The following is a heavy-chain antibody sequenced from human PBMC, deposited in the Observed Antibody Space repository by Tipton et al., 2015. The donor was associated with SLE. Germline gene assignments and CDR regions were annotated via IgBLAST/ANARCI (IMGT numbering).Heavy chain of an antibody. CDR1: GGSISSYY. V-gene: IGHV4-59*01. CDR3: ARGRGIVVVPARAFDI. J-gene: IGHJ3*02. Sequence: TLSLTCTVSGGSISSYYWSWIRQPPGKGLEWIGYIYYGGSTNYNPSLKSRVTISVDTSKNQFSLRLSSVTAADTAVYYCARGRGIVVVPARAFDIWGQGTMVTVSS. D-gene: IGHD2-2*01. CDR2: IYYGGST.